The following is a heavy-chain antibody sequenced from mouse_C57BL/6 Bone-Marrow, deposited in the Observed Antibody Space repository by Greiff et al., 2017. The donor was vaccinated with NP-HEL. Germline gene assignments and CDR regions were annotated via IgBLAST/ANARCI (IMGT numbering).Heavy chain of an antibody. D-gene: IGHD1-1*01. CDR3: ARKAYYGRSYEFAY. J-gene: IGHJ3*01. V-gene: IGHV1-50*01. CDR2: IDPSGSYP. Sequence: QVQLQQPGAELVKPGASVKLSCKASGYTFTTYWMQWVKQRPGQGLEWIGEIDPSGSYPNYNQKFKGTATLTVVTSSSTAYMKLSILTSGDSAVYYCARKAYYGRSYEFAYWGQGTLVTVSA. CDR1: GYTFTTYW.